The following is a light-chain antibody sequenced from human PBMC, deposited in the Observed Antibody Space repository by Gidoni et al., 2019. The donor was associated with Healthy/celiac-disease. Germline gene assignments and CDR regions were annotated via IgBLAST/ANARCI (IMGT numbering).Light chain of an antibody. Sequence: IVLTQSPATLSLSPGERATFSCRASQSVSSSYLAWYQQKPGQAPRLLIYGASSRATGIPDRFSGSGSGTDFTLTISRLEPEDFAVYYRQQYGSSPSGTFGQGTKVEIK. CDR1: QSVSSSY. CDR2: GAS. CDR3: QQYGSSPSGT. V-gene: IGKV3-20*01. J-gene: IGKJ1*01.